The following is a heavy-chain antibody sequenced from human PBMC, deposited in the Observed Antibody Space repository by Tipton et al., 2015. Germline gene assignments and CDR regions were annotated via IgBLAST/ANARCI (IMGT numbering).Heavy chain of an antibody. D-gene: IGHD6-6*01. CDR1: GFRFSAFW. V-gene: IGHV3-7*05. CDR2: IKQDAGEK. CDR3: ARGDIAARHVYYYGMDV. J-gene: IGHJ6*02. Sequence: GSLRLSCAASGFRFSAFWMNWVRQAPGKGLEWVANIKQDAGEKTYVDSVRGRFTISRDNGKTSLYLQMNNLTAEDTAVYYCARGDIAARHVYYYGMDVWGQGTTVTVSS.